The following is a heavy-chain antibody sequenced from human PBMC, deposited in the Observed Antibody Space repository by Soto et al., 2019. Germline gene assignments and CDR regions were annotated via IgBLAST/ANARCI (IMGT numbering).Heavy chain of an antibody. J-gene: IGHJ4*02. D-gene: IGHD2-2*01. V-gene: IGHV4-61*01. CDR3: ARHYCSSTSCNDYYFDY. CDR2: FYYTGSI. Sequence: PSETLSLTCTVSGGSVSSGNYYWSWVRQPPGKGLEWIGYFYYTGSINYNPSLKSRVTISVDTSKNQFSLKLSSVTAADTAVYYCARHYCSSTSCNDYYFDYWGQGTLVTVSS. CDR1: GGSVSSGNYY.